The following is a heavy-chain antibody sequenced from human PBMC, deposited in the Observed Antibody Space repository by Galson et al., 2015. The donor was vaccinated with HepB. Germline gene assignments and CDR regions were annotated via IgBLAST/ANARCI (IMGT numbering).Heavy chain of an antibody. D-gene: IGHD3-10*01. Sequence: SVKVSCKASGYKFTSYYMHWVRQAPGQGLEWRGIINLSGGSTDYAQKFRGRLTMTRDTSTSTVFMELSSLRSEDTAVYHCARGVLLWDGPDYWGQGTLVTVSS. CDR2: INLSGGST. V-gene: IGHV1-46*01. J-gene: IGHJ4*02. CDR3: ARGVLLWDGPDY. CDR1: GYKFTSYY.